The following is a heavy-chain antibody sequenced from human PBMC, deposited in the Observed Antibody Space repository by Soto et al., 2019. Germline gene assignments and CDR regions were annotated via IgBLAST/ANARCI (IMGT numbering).Heavy chain of an antibody. CDR2: IYYPGGT. V-gene: IGHV4-30-4*01. CDR3: AAADVAPESLSAYDSNGHSFAS. CDR1: RDSVSSGEYY. Sequence: QVQLQESGPGLVKPSQTLSLICTVSRDSVSSGEYYWSWIRQPPGKGLEWIGYIYYPGGTYYNPSLKSRVTMAVDSPKNQFSTNPTSVTATDTAVYYCAAADVAPESLSAYDSNGHSFASWGQGVLVTVSS. J-gene: IGHJ4*02. D-gene: IGHD3-22*01.